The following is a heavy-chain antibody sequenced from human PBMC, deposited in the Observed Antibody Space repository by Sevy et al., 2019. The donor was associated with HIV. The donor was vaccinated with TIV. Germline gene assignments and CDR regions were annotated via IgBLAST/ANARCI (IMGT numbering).Heavy chain of an antibody. CDR2: ISIGSGTI. D-gene: IGHD4-17*01. Sequence: GGSLRLSCAASGFTFSSYSMNWVRQAPGKGLEWVSYISIGSGTINYAASVKGRFTISRDNAKNSLYLQMNSLRDEDTAVYYCARAGNDYGDYDEYFQHWGQGTLVTVSS. CDR1: GFTFSSYS. J-gene: IGHJ1*01. V-gene: IGHV3-48*02. CDR3: ARAGNDYGDYDEYFQH.